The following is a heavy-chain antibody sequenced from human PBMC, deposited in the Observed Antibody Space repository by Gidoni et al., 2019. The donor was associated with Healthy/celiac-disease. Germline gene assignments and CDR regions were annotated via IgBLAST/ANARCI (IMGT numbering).Heavy chain of an antibody. J-gene: IGHJ3*02. CDR1: GFTLSSDG. Sequence: EVQLVESGGGVVQPGGSRRRSCAASGFTLSSDGMSWVRQAPGKGLEWVANIKQDGSEKYYVDSVQGRFTISRDNAKNSLYLQMNSLRAEDPAVYYCARVSITMIVVVTHDAFDIWGQGTMVTVSS. CDR3: ARVSITMIVVVTHDAFDI. V-gene: IGHV3-7*01. D-gene: IGHD3-22*01. CDR2: IKQDGSEK.